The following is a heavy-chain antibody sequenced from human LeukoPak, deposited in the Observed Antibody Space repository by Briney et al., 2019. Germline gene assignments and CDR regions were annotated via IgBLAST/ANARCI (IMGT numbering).Heavy chain of an antibody. V-gene: IGHV1-8*02. CDR3: ARGADSSGYGWYYFDY. Sequence: ASVKVSCKASGYTFTSYGISWVRQATGQGLEWMGWMNPNSGNTGYAQKFQGRVTMTRNTSISTAYMELSSLRSEDTAVYYCARGADSSGYGWYYFDYWGQGTLVTVSS. CDR1: GYTFTSYG. D-gene: IGHD3-22*01. CDR2: MNPNSGNT. J-gene: IGHJ4*02.